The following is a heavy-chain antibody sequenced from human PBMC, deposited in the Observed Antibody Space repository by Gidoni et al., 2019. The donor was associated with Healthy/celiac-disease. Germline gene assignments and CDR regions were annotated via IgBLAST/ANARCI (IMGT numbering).Heavy chain of an antibody. D-gene: IGHD2-15*01. V-gene: IGHV3-53*02. Sequence: EVQLVETGGGLIQPGGSLRLSCAASGFTVSSNYMSWVRQAPGKGLEWVSVIYSGGSTYYADSVKGRFTISRDNSKNTLYLQMNSLRAEDTAVYYCARGGGGYCSGGSCYSGAGYFDYWGQGTLVTVSS. CDR2: IYSGGST. J-gene: IGHJ4*02. CDR3: ARGGGGYCSGGSCYSGAGYFDY. CDR1: GFTVSSNY.